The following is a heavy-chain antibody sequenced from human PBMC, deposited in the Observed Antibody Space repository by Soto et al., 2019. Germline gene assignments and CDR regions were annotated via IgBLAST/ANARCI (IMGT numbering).Heavy chain of an antibody. Sequence: SETLSLTCTVSGGSISSYYWSWIRQPPGKGLEWIGYIYYSGSTNYNPSLKSRVTISVDTSKNQFSLKLSSVTAADTAVYYCARVSSGYPPHAFDIWGQGTMVTVSS. V-gene: IGHV4-59*01. CDR3: ARVSSGYPPHAFDI. J-gene: IGHJ3*02. CDR2: IYYSGST. D-gene: IGHD3-22*01. CDR1: GGSISSYY.